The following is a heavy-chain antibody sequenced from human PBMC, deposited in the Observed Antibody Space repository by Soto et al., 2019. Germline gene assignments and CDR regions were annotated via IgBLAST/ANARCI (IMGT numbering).Heavy chain of an antibody. CDR1: CGSISNYD. J-gene: IGHJ5*02. V-gene: IGHV4-59*08. CDR2: IYYSGST. Sequence: SQTLSLTCTVSCGSISNYDWSWIRQPPGKGLEWIGYIYYSGSTNYNPSLKSRVTISVDTSKNQFSLKLSSVTAADTAVYYCARLLWSRGDWFDPWGQGTLVTVSS. CDR3: ARLLWSRGDWFDP. D-gene: IGHD3-10*01.